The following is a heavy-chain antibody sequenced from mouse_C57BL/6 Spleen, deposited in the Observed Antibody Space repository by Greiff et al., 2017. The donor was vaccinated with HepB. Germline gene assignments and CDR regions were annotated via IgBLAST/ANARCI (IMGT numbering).Heavy chain of an antibody. D-gene: IGHD1-1*01. CDR3: TTGYYGSRYVPYWYFDV. CDR2: IDPEDGDT. Sequence: VQLQQSGAELVRPGASVKLSCTASGFNIKDYYMHWVKQRPEQGLEWIGRIDPEDGDTEYAPKFQGKATMTADTSSNTAYLQLSSLTSEDTAVYYCTTGYYGSRYVPYWYFDVWGTGTTVRVSS. CDR1: GFNIKDYY. V-gene: IGHV14-1*01. J-gene: IGHJ1*03.